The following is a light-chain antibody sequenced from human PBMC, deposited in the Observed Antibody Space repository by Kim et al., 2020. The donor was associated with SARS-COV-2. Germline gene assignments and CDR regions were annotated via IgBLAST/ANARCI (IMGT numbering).Light chain of an antibody. CDR2: GHS. CDR3: QQYNSWYT. Sequence: RSVSAEERAPLSGRASQRCRNNLAQDQKQPDPPPRLLVYGHSTRATRIPDRFSGSGFGTDFTLTISSLQSEDCAVYYCQQYNSWYTLGQGTKL. V-gene: IGKV3-15*01. J-gene: IGKJ2*01. CDR1: QRCRNN.